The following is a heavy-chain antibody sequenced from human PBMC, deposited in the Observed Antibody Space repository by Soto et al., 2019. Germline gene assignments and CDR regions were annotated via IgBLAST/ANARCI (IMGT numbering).Heavy chain of an antibody. CDR1: GFRFSNYA. CDR3: ASLYYYGLTYYFDY. J-gene: IGHJ4*02. Sequence: QVQLVESGGGVVQPGKSLRLSCAASGFRFSNYAMHWVRHAPGKGLEWVASISFDEINKKYADSVKGRFTISRDNPKNTLFLQMHSLRTEDTAIYYCASLYYYGLTYYFDYWGQGSLVTVSS. CDR2: ISFDEINK. V-gene: IGHV3-30-3*01. D-gene: IGHD3-16*01.